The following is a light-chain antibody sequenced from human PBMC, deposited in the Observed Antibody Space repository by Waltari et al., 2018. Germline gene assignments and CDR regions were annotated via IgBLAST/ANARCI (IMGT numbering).Light chain of an antibody. CDR3: MILYNNAVV. Sequence: QAVLTQLASLPASPGASASLTCTFRSDTNDGIYNIYWYQQRRRSHPQFLVNYKPDSGTQLGCGVPSRLSGSKYTSANAGILIFSGLESEDESDYYCMILYNNAVVFGGGTKVNVL. CDR1: SDTNDGIYN. CDR2: YKPDSGT. J-gene: IGLJ3*02. V-gene: IGLV5-45*01.